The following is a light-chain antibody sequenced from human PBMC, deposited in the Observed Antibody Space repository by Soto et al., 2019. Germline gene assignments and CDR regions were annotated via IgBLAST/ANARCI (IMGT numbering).Light chain of an antibody. CDR2: DVS. Sequence: QSALTQPASVSGSPGQSITISCTGTSSDVGGSNYVSWYQQHPGKAPKLMIYDVSNWPSGVSNRFSGSKSGNTASLTISGLQAEDEADYYCGSYTSTSTLYVFGTGTKLTVL. V-gene: IGLV2-14*03. CDR1: SSDVGGSNY. CDR3: GSYTSTSTLYV. J-gene: IGLJ1*01.